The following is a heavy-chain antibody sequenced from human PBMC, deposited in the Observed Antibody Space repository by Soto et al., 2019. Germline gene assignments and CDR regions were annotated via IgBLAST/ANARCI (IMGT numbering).Heavy chain of an antibody. CDR2: IRSKANSYAT. J-gene: IGHJ4*02. D-gene: IGHD3-10*01. CDR1: GFTFSGSA. Sequence: GGSLRLSCAASGFTFSGSAMHWVRQASGKGLEWVGRIRSKANSYATAYAASVKGRFTISRDDSKNTAYLQMNSLKTEDTAVYYCTRTSELLWFGELFATDYWGQGTLVTVSS. V-gene: IGHV3-73*01. CDR3: TRTSELLWFGELFATDY.